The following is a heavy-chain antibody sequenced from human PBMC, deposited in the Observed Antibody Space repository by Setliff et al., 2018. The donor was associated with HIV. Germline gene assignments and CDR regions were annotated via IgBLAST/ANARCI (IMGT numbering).Heavy chain of an antibody. D-gene: IGHD2-15*01. CDR2: ISSSGSSL. CDR1: GFDFSEYY. Sequence: GGSLRLSCTGSGFDFSEYYLIWISQAPGKGLEWLSYISSSGSSLNYADSVKGRFTISRDNSRNSVYVQLNSLRVDDTAVYYCARRPIKGYGPFYSWGAVTLVTVSS. J-gene: IGHJ4*02. CDR3: ARRPIKGYGPFYS. V-gene: IGHV3-11*04.